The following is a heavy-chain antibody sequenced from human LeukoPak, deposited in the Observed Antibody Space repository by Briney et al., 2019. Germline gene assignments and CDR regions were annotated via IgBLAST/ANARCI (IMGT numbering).Heavy chain of an antibody. CDR3: ARAVVPAAMAVYYYMDV. CDR1: GGSISSYY. CDR2: IYYNGST. J-gene: IGHJ6*03. Sequence: SETLSLTCTVSGGSISSYYWSWIRQPPGKGLEWIGYIYYNGSTIYNPSLKSRVTISVDTSKNQFSLKLRSVTAADTAVYYCARAVVPAAMAVYYYMDVWGKGTTVTVSS. D-gene: IGHD2-2*01. V-gene: IGHV4-59*01.